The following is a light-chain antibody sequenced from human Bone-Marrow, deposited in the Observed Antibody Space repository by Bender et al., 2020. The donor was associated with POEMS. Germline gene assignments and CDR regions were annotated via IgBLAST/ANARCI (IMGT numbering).Light chain of an antibody. V-gene: IGLV2-11*01. J-gene: IGLJ3*02. CDR2: DVT. Sequence: QSALTQPRSVSGSPGQSVTISCTGTHSDIGGYDYVSWYQQHSGKAPKVIIYDVTRRPSGVPDRFSGSKSGKTASLTISGLQSGDEADYYCSSYAPGATWVFGGGTKVAVL. CDR1: HSDIGGYDY. CDR3: SSYAPGATWV.